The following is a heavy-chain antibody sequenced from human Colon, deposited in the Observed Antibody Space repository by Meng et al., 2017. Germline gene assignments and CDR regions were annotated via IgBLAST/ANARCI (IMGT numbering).Heavy chain of an antibody. CDR3: ARYYYDSSGVTYFDP. Sequence: QGHLQESGPGLVKPSQTLSLTGTVSGDSISSGNHYWSWSRQHPGKGLEWIGYFYFSGNTYYNPSLKSRVTISVDTSKNQFSLNLRSVTAADTAVYYCARYYYDSSGVTYFDPWGQGTLVTVSS. CDR2: FYFSGNT. D-gene: IGHD3-22*01. J-gene: IGHJ5*02. V-gene: IGHV4-31*03. CDR1: GDSISSGNHY.